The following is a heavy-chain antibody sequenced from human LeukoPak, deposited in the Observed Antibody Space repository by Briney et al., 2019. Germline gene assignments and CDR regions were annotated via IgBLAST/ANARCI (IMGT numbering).Heavy chain of an antibody. Sequence: SETLSLTCTVSVGSISSSSYYWGWIRQPPGKGLEGIGEINHSGSTNYNPSLKSRVTMSVDTSKNQFSLKLSSVTAADTAVYYCARGRESIAARESWFDPWGQGTLVTVSS. V-gene: IGHV4-39*07. D-gene: IGHD6-6*01. J-gene: IGHJ5*02. CDR3: ARGRESIAARESWFDP. CDR2: INHSGST. CDR1: VGSISSSSYY.